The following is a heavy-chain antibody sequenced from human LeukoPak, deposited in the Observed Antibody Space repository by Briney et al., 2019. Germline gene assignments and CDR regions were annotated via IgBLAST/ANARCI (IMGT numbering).Heavy chain of an antibody. Sequence: SETLSLICTVSGGSISSSSYYWGWIRQPPGKGLEWIGSIYYSGSTYYNPSLKSRVTISVDTSKNQFSLKLSSVTAADTAVYYCARRITIYYYMDVWGKGTTVTVSS. D-gene: IGHD3-3*01. CDR2: IYYSGST. CDR1: GGSISSSSYY. CDR3: ARRITIYYYMDV. J-gene: IGHJ6*03. V-gene: IGHV4-39*07.